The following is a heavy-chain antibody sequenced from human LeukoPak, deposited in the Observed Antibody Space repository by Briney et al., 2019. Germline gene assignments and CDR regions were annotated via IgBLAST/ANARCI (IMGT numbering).Heavy chain of an antibody. CDR3: ASSNWVRGVITAY. J-gene: IGHJ4*02. CDR1: GGSISGYY. Sequence: SETLSLTCTVSGGSISGYYWSWIRQPPGKGLEWIGEINHSGSTNYNPSLKSRVTISVDTSKNQFSLKLSSVTAADTAVYYCASSNWVRGVITAYWGQGTLVTVSS. V-gene: IGHV4-34*01. CDR2: INHSGST. D-gene: IGHD3-10*01.